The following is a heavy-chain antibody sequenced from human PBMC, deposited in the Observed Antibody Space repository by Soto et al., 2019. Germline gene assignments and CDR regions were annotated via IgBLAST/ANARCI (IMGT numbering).Heavy chain of an antibody. J-gene: IGHJ6*02. CDR1: GGSFSGYY. CDR2: INHSGST. Sequence: QVQLQQWGAGLLKPSETLSLTCAVYGGSFSGYYWSWIRQPPGKGLEWIGEINHSGSTNYNPSLKSRVTISVDTTKNQFSLKLSSVTAADTVVYYCARSQLVGATPLRSYYYYGMDVWGQGTTVTVSS. V-gene: IGHV4-34*01. CDR3: ARSQLVGATPLRSYYYYGMDV. D-gene: IGHD1-26*01.